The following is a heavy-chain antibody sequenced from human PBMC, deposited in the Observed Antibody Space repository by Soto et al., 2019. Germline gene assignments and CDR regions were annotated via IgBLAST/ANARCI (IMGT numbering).Heavy chain of an antibody. V-gene: IGHV3-23*01. CDR3: AKTRGAMIYAISVYGMDV. J-gene: IGHJ6*04. CDR2: ISGSADST. Sequence: EVQLLESGGGFIHPGGSLRLSCAASGFSFSSFAMNWVRQAPGKGLEWVSIISGSADSTFYADSVKGRFTISRDNSKSTTYLQINSLRDEDTAVYYCAKTRGAMIYAISVYGMDVWGKGTTVTVSS. D-gene: IGHD2-8*01. CDR1: GFSFSSFA.